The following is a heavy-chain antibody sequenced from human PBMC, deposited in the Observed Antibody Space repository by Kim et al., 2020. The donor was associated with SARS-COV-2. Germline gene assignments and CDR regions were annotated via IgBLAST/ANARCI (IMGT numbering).Heavy chain of an antibody. CDR1: GFTFTTSP. CDR2: ISWDGTRT. Sequence: GGSLRLSCVASGFTFTTSPMGWVRQAPGEGLEWVSRISWDGTRTYYADSVKGRVTMSSDKSKNTVYLDMNSLRVEDTAIYYCAKGVTNCGFDYWGQGAQVTVSS. V-gene: IGHV3-23*01. D-gene: IGHD4-17*01. CDR3: AKGVTNCGFDY. J-gene: IGHJ4*02.